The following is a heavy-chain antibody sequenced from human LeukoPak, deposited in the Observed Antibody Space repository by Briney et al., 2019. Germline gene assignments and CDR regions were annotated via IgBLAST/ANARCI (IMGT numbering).Heavy chain of an antibody. J-gene: IGHJ6*03. CDR2: ISSSAYDI. CDR1: GFTFSTYA. Sequence: GGSLRLSCAASGFTFSTYAMSWVRQAPGKGLEWVSSISSSAYDIFDADSVKGRFTISRDNSKNTLYLQMNSLRAEDTAVYYCAKAWGDRNYDYYYYYYMDVWGKGTTVTVSS. V-gene: IGHV3-23*01. CDR3: AKAWGDRNYDYYYYYYMDV. D-gene: IGHD1-7*01.